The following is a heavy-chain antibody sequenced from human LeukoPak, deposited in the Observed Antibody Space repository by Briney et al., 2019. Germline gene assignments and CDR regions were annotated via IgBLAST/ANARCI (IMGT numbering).Heavy chain of an antibody. Sequence: SETLSLTCTVSGGSISSYYWSWIRQPPGKGLEWIGYIYYSGSTNYNPSLKSRVTISVDTSKNQFSLKLSSVTAADTAVYYCASISSSWYLYYFDYWGQGTLVTVSS. CDR1: GGSISSYY. CDR2: IYYSGST. V-gene: IGHV4-59*01. J-gene: IGHJ4*02. D-gene: IGHD6-13*01. CDR3: ASISSSWYLYYFDY.